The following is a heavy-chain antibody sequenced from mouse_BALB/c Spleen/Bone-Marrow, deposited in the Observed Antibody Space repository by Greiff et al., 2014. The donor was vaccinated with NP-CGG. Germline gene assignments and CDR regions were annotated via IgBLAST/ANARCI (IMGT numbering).Heavy chain of an antibody. CDR1: GSTFTDYY. CDR2: IRNKAYGYTT. J-gene: IGHJ2*01. D-gene: IGHD1-1*01. V-gene: IGHV7-3*02. Sequence: DVMLVESGGGLVQPGGSLRLSCATSGSTFTDYYMNWVRQPPGKALEWLAFIRNKAYGYTTEYSASVKGRFTISRDNSQNILYLQMNTLRAEDSAPYYCARDMGGLLFDSWGQGTTLSVSS. CDR3: ARDMGGLLFDS.